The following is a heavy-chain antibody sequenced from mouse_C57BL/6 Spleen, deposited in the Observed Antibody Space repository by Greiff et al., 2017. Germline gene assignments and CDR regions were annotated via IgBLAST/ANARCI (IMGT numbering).Heavy chain of an antibody. CDR1: GFTFSDYG. V-gene: IGHV5-17*01. Sequence: EVQVVESGGGLVKPGGSLKLSCAASGFTFSDYGMHWVRQAPEKGLEWVAYISSGSSTIYYADTVKGRFTISRDNAKNTLFLQMTSLRSEDTAMYYCARSIDSSGWFAYWGQGTLVTVSA. CDR3: ARSIDSSGWFAY. CDR2: ISSGSSTI. J-gene: IGHJ3*01. D-gene: IGHD3-2*02.